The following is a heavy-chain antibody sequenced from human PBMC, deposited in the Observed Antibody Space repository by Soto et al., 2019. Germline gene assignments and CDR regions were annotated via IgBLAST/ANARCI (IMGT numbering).Heavy chain of an antibody. CDR3: ARGRYGDY. D-gene: IGHD1-1*01. CDR2: ISAHNGNT. J-gene: IGHJ4*02. Sequence: QVHLVQSGAEVKKPGASVKVSCKASGYTFTSYGITWVRQAPGQGLEWMGWISAHNGNTDYAQKLQGRVIVTRDTSTSTAYMELRSRRSDDKAVYYCARGRYGDYWGQGALVTVSS. CDR1: GYTFTSYG. V-gene: IGHV1-18*01.